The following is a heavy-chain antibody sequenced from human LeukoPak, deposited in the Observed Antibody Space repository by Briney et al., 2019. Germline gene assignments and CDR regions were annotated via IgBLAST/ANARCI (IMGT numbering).Heavy chain of an antibody. J-gene: IGHJ4*02. CDR3: ARGGSINYYDSSGYRPFDY. V-gene: IGHV4-30-2*01. Sequence: SQTLSLTCAVSGGSISSGGYSWSWIRQPPGKGLEWIGYIYHSGSTYYNPSLKSRVTISVDRSKNQFSLKLSSVTAADTAVYYCARGGSINYYDSSGYRPFDYWGQGTLVTVSS. D-gene: IGHD3-22*01. CDR2: IYHSGST. CDR1: GGSISSGGYS.